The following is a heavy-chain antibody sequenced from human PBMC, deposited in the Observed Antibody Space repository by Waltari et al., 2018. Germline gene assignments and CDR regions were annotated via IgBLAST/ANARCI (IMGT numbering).Heavy chain of an antibody. Sequence: EVQLMESGGGLVQPGGSLRLSCAASGFGFSAYGMTGVRQAPGKGLEWVANIKYDGSATYHVDSVNGRFTISRDNAKNSLYLQMNDVSAEDTAIYYCARGSTGYVRVWDCWGQGTVVTVSS. CDR1: GFGFSAYG. D-gene: IGHD2-2*01. J-gene: IGHJ4*02. CDR3: ARGSTGYVRVWDC. V-gene: IGHV3-7*03. CDR2: IKYDGSAT.